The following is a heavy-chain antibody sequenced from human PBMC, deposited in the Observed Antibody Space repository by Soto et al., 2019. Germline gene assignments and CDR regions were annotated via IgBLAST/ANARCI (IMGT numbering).Heavy chain of an antibody. V-gene: IGHV3-7*01. CDR1: GFTLSNYW. CDR3: SRETTTAVVNYGIDA. J-gene: IGHJ6*02. D-gene: IGHD6-13*01. Sequence: AGSLRLSCAASGFTLSNYWMSWVRQAAGKGLEWVANINQNGRDKYYADSVKGRLTISRDNGKELLYLQMNSLRAEDTAVYYCSRETTTAVVNYGIDAWGQGTTVTVSS. CDR2: INQNGRDK.